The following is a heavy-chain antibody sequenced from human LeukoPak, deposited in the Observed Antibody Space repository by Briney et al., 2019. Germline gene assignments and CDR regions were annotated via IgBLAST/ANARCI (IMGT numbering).Heavy chain of an antibody. J-gene: IGHJ4*02. V-gene: IGHV3-30*18. Sequence: GGSLRLSCAASGFIFDDYAMHWVRQAPGKGLEWVAVISYDGSNKYCADSVKGRFTISRDNSKSTLYLQMNSLRAEDTALYYCAKYKSSGWYGAADYWGQGTLVTVSS. CDR1: GFIFDDYA. CDR2: ISYDGSNK. D-gene: IGHD6-19*01. CDR3: AKYKSSGWYGAADY.